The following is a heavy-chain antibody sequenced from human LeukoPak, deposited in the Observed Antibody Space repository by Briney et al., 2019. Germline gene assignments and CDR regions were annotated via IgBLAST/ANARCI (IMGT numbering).Heavy chain of an antibody. CDR2: LSNTGNI. CDR3: ARRGDSPMIGDH. Sequence: GGSLRLSCAASGFTFSSYGINWVRQAPGKGLEWLSYLSNTGNINYAQSVKGRFTISRDNAKSSLYRQMDGLRAEDTAVYSCARRGDSPMIGDHWGQGILVTVAS. D-gene: IGHD3-10*02. V-gene: IGHV3-48*01. J-gene: IGHJ1*01. CDR1: GFTFSSYG.